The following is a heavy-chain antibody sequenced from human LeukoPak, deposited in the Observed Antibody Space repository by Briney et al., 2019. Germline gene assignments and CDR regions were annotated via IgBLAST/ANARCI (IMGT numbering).Heavy chain of an antibody. CDR1: GYSISSGYY. Sequence: SETLSLTCAVSGYSISSGYYWGWIRQSPGKGLQWIGTIYHSGSTYYNPSLKRRLTISIDTSTNQFSLKLSSVTAADTAVYYCARLTISGGRFFDCWGQGTLVTVSS. D-gene: IGHD2-15*01. V-gene: IGHV4-38-2*01. CDR2: IYHSGST. CDR3: ARLTISGGRFFDC. J-gene: IGHJ4*02.